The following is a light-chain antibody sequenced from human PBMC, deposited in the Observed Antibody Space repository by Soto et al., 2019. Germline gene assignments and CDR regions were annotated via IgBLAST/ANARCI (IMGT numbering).Light chain of an antibody. J-gene: IGKJ1*01. CDR2: GAS. V-gene: IGKV3-20*01. Sequence: ETVLTQSPGTVSLSPGESATLSCRASQSIGKSYLAWFQHKPGQAPRLLIFGASSRATGIPDRFSGSGSGTDFTLTVSRLEPEDFAVYYCQQYDTSPWTFGQGTKVDIK. CDR3: QQYDTSPWT. CDR1: QSIGKSY.